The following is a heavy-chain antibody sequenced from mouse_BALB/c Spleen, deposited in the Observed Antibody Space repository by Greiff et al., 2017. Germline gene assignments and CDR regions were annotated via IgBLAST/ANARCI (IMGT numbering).Heavy chain of an antibody. Sequence: EVKLLESGGGLVQPGGSLNLSCAASGFAFSRYWMCWARPAPGKGQEWIGEINPGSSTINYTPSLKDKFIISRDKAKNTLYLQMSKVRSEDTALYYCARLGMAGYAMDYWGQGTSVTVSS. CDR3: ARLGMAGYAMDY. CDR2: INPGSSTI. J-gene: IGHJ4*01. CDR1: GFAFSRYW. V-gene: IGHV4-2*02. D-gene: IGHD2-10*02.